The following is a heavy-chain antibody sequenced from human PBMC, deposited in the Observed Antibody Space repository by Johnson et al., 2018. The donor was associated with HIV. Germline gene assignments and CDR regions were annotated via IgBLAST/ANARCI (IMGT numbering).Heavy chain of an antibody. CDR2: IYSGGST. CDR1: GFTFSDYY. J-gene: IGHJ3*01. D-gene: IGHD6-13*01. CDR3: ARDGESQQLPLGDAFDV. V-gene: IGHV3-66*01. Sequence: VQLVESGGGLVKPGGSLRLSCAASGFTFSDYYMSWIRQAPGKGLEWVSVIYSGGSTYYADSVRGRFTISRDNSRNTLYLQMSSLRVEDTAMYYCARDGESQQLPLGDAFDVWGQGTMVTVSS.